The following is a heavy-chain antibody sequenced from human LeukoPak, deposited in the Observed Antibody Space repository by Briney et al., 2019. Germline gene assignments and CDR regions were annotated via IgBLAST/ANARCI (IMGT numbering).Heavy chain of an antibody. Sequence: PGGSLRLSCAASGFTFSSYSMNWVRQAPGKGLEWVSSISSSSSYIYYADSVKGRFTISRDNAKNSLYLQMNSLRAENTAVYYCNPYYYDSSGYYYDYWGQGTLVTVSS. D-gene: IGHD3-22*01. J-gene: IGHJ4*02. CDR2: ISSSSSYI. CDR3: NPYYYDSSGYYYDY. V-gene: IGHV3-21*01. CDR1: GFTFSSYS.